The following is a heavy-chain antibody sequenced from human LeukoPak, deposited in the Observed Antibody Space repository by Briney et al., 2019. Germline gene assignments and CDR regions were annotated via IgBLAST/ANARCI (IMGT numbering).Heavy chain of an antibody. Sequence: ASVKVSCKASGYTFTSYYMHWVRQAPGQGLEWMGWINTNTGNPTYAQGFTGRFVFSLDTSVSTAYLQMSSLKAEDTAVYHCARARTHYYYNYMDVWGKGTTVTVSS. CDR1: GYTFTSYY. J-gene: IGHJ6*03. CDR3: ARARTHYYYNYMDV. CDR2: INTNTGNP. V-gene: IGHV7-4-1*02.